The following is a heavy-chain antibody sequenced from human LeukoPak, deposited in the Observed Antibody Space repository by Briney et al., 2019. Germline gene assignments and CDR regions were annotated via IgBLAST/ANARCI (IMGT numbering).Heavy chain of an antibody. J-gene: IGHJ4*02. V-gene: IGHV3-21*01. CDR2: ISSSSSYI. D-gene: IGHD6-13*01. CDR3: ARALGVAAAVGAYYFDY. Sequence: GGSLRLSCAASGFTFSSYSMNWVPQAPGKGLEWVSSISSSSSYIYYADSVKGRFTISRDNAKNSLYLQMNSLRAEDTAVYYCARALGVAAAVGAYYFDYWGQGTLVTVSS. CDR1: GFTFSSYS.